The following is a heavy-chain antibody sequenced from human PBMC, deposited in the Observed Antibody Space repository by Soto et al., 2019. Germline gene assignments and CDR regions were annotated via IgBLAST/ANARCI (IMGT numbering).Heavy chain of an antibody. V-gene: IGHV3-7*01. CDR1: GFTIGDYW. CDR2: IKQDGSEK. J-gene: IGHJ4*02. CDR3: ARTIVVVVPDNFDH. Sequence: EVQLVESGGGVVQPGGSLRLSCAASGFTIGDYWMSWVRQAPGKGLEWVANIKQDGSEKYYVDSVKGRFTISRDSAKNSLYLQKNSLRGDATAVYYCARTIVVVVPDNFDHWAQGTLVTVSS. D-gene: IGHD3-22*01.